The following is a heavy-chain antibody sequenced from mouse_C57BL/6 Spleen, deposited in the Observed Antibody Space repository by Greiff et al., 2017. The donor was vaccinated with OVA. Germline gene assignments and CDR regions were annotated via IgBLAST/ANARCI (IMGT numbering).Heavy chain of an antibody. CDR1: GYTFTSYG. D-gene: IGHD1-1*01. Sequence: QVQLQQSGAELARPGASVKLSCKASGYTFTSYGISWVKQRTGQGLEWIGEIYPRSGNTYYNEKFKGKATLTADKSSSTAYMELRSLTSEDSAVYVCARGEYDYGSSYYYAMDYWGQGTSVTVSS. CDR3: ARGEYDYGSSYYYAMDY. V-gene: IGHV1-81*01. CDR2: IYPRSGNT. J-gene: IGHJ4*01.